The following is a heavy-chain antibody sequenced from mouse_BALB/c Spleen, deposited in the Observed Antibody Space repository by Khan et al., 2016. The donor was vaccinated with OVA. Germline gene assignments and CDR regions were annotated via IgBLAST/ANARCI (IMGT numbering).Heavy chain of an antibody. CDR2: INSGSSTI. V-gene: IGHV5-17*02. CDR1: GFTFSSFG. J-gene: IGHJ2*01. CDR3: ARGNWAY. Sequence: EVELVESGGGLVQPGGSRKLSCAASGFTFSSFGMHWVRQAPEKGLEWVAYINSGSSTIYYADPVKGRFTISRDNPKNTLFLQMTSLRSKDTAMYYCARGNWAYWGKGTTRTVSS. D-gene: IGHD4-1*01.